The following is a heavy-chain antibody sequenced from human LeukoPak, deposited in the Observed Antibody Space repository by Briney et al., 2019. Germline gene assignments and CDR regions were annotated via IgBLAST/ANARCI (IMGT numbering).Heavy chain of an antibody. CDR2: IKQDGSEK. D-gene: IGHD3-10*01. CDR1: GFTLSSYW. Sequence: GGSLRLSCAASGFTLSSYWMSWVRQAPGKGLEWAANIKQDGSEKYYVDSVKGRFTISRDNAKNSLYLQMNSLRAEDTAVYYCARDPLTMVRGVPDYWGQGTLVTVSS. CDR3: ARDPLTMVRGVPDY. V-gene: IGHV3-7*03. J-gene: IGHJ4*02.